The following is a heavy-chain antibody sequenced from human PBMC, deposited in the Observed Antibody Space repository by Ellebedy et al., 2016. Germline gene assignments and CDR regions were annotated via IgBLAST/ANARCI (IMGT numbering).Heavy chain of an antibody. D-gene: IGHD3-10*01. J-gene: IGHJ6*02. CDR3: ARERVSNPYYYYGMDV. CDR1: GGSISSGGYY. CDR2: IYYSGST. V-gene: IGHV4-31*03. Sequence: LRLXCTVSGGSISSGGYYWSWIRQHPGKGLEWIGYIYYSGSTYYNPSLKSRVTISVDTSKNQFSLKLSSVTAADTAVYYCARERVSNPYYYYGMDVWGQGTTVTVSS.